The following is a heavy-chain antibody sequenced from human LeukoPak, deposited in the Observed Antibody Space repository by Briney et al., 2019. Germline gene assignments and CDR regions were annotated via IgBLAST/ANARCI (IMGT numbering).Heavy chain of an antibody. Sequence: GGSLRLSCAASGFTFSSYAMGWVRQAPGKGLEWVSTISDTGSRTYYAKSMRGQFTISRDNSKNTLYLQMDSLRAEDTAVYYCAKDSGGSGWIFDYWGQGTLVTVSS. CDR1: GFTFSSYA. D-gene: IGHD6-19*01. CDR2: ISDTGSRT. V-gene: IGHV3-23*01. J-gene: IGHJ4*02. CDR3: AKDSGGSGWIFDY.